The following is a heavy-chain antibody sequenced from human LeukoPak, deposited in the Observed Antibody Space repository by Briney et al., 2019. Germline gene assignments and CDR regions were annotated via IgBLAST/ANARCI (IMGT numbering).Heavy chain of an antibody. V-gene: IGHV1-18*01. D-gene: IGHD2-15*01. Sequence: GASVKVSCKASGYTFTSYGISWVRQAPGQGLEWMGWISAYNGNTNYAQKLQGRVTMTTDTSTSTAYMELRSLRSDDTAVYYCARVVVVAATQYYYYYYMDVWGKGTTVTISS. CDR2: ISAYNGNT. J-gene: IGHJ6*03. CDR1: GYTFTSYG. CDR3: ARVVVVAATQYYYYYYMDV.